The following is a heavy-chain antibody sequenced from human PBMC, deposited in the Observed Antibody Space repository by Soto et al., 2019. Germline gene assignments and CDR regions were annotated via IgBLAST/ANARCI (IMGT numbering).Heavy chain of an antibody. CDR2: IGPKNGDT. V-gene: IGHV1-2*02. Sequence: ASVKGSCKASGYTFTGHYIHWVRQAPGQGFEWVGEIGPKNGDTRYAQKFQGRVAMTKDSSITTVYMELTNLSPDDTAVYYCGRGRGGEIGVFYWGQGTLVTVHS. D-gene: IGHD7-27*01. CDR1: GYTFTGHY. J-gene: IGHJ4*02. CDR3: GRGRGGEIGVFY.